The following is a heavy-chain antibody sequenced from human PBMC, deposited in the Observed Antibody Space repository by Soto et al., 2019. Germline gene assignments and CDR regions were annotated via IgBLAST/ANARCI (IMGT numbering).Heavy chain of an antibody. CDR3: SGSPLIHYYDSSGYYSY. CDR1: GFTFSSYA. CDR2: ISGSGGST. D-gene: IGHD3-22*01. J-gene: IGHJ4*02. Sequence: GGSLRLSCAASGFTFSSYAMSWVRQAPGKGLEWVSAISGSGGSTYYADSVKGRFTISRDNSKNTLYLQMNSLRAEDTAVYYCSGSPLIHYYDSSGYYSYWGQGTLVTVSS. V-gene: IGHV3-23*01.